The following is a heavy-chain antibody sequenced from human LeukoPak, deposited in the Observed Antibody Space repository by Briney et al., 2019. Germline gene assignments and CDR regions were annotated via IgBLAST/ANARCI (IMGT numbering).Heavy chain of an antibody. V-gene: IGHV1-18*01. Sequence: ASVKVSCKASGYTFTSYGISWVRQAPGQGLEWMGWISAYNGNTNYAQKLQGRVTMTTDTSTSTAYMELRSLRSDDTAVYYCARVRIAAAGKYYYYYGMDDWGQGTTVTVSS. CDR3: ARVRIAAAGKYYYYYGMDD. CDR1: GYTFTSYG. D-gene: IGHD6-13*01. J-gene: IGHJ6*02. CDR2: ISAYNGNT.